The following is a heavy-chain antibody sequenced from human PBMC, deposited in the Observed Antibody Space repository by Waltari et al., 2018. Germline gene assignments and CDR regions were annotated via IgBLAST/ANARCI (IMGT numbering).Heavy chain of an antibody. CDR1: GGSISSSSYY. D-gene: IGHD5-18*01. Sequence: QLQLQESRPGLVKPSETLSLTCTVSGGSISSSSYYWGWIRQPPGKGLEWIGSIYYSGSTYYNPSLKSRVTISVDTSKNQFSLKLSSVTAADTAVYYCARLIRYSYAMWGQGTLVTVSS. CDR3: ARLIRYSYAM. CDR2: IYYSGST. V-gene: IGHV4-39*01. J-gene: IGHJ4*02.